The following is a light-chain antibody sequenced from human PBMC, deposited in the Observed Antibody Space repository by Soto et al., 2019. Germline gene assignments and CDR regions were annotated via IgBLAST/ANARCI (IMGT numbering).Light chain of an antibody. J-gene: IGKJ2*01. V-gene: IGKV1-5*01. Sequence: DIQVTQSPSTLSASVGDRVIIACRASQTADKWVAWYQQKPGKAPNVLIYDASLLESGVPSRFSGSGSGTLFTLTISNLQPDDFAPYYCQQYNDYPYTFGQGTKVEI. CDR3: QQYNDYPYT. CDR2: DAS. CDR1: QTADKW.